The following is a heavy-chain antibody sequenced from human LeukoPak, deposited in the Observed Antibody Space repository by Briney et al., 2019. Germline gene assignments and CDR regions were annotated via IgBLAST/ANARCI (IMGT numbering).Heavy chain of an antibody. CDR1: GYTLTELS. CDR2: ISTYSGET. Sequence: ASVKVSCKVSGYTLTELSMHWVRQAPGQGLEWMGWISTYSGETDYAENLQARVTMTTDTSTSTAYMELSSLRSEDTAVYYCATIAAAGYWGQGTLVTVSS. D-gene: IGHD6-13*01. CDR3: ATIAAAGY. J-gene: IGHJ4*02. V-gene: IGHV1-18*01.